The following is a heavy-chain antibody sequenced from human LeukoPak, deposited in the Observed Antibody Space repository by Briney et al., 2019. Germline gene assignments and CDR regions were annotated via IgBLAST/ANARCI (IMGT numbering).Heavy chain of an antibody. D-gene: IGHD2-21*01. CDR2: FDPEDGET. V-gene: IGHV1-24*01. Sequence: ASVKVSCKVSGYTLTELSMHWVRQAPGKGLEWMGGFDPEDGETIYAQKFQGRVTMTEDTSTDTAYMELSSLGSEDTAVYYCATAFSIRWQFDYWGQGTLVTVSS. CDR3: ATAFSIRWQFDY. J-gene: IGHJ4*02. CDR1: GYTLTELS.